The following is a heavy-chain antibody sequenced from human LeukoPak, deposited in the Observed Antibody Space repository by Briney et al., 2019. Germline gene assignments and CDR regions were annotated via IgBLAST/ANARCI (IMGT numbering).Heavy chain of an antibody. Sequence: GGSLRLSCAASGITFSSNWMHWVRQAPGKGLVWVSRINGDGSVTNYADSVKGRFTISRDNAKNALYLQMNSLRAEDTAVYYCGSSSSTCCDYWGQGALVTVSS. D-gene: IGHD2-2*01. CDR2: INGDGSVT. CDR3: GSSSSTCCDY. V-gene: IGHV3-74*01. J-gene: IGHJ4*02. CDR1: GITFSSNW.